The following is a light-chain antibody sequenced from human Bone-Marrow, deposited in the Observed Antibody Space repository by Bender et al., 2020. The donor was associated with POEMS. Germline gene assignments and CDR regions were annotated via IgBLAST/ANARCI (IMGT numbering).Light chain of an antibody. Sequence: QSVLTQPPSVSGTPGQRVTISCSGSSSNVGGNLVNWYQQLPGTAPKVLIYANTRRPSGVPDRFSVSKSGASASLAISGLRSEDEADYHCAAWDDSPTGLAFVGGSQLT. CDR3: AAWDDSPTGLA. CDR2: ANT. V-gene: IGLV1-44*01. J-gene: IGLJ2*01. CDR1: SSNVGGNL.